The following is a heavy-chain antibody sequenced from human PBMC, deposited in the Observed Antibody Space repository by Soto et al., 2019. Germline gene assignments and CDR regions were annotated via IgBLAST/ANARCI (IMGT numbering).Heavy chain of an antibody. CDR2: MNPNSGNT. D-gene: IGHD3-9*01. CDR3: ARDHRNYDILPVYLQLSGMDV. V-gene: IGHV1-8*01. Sequence: ASVKVSCKASGYTFTSYDINWVRQATGQGLEWMGWMNPNSGNTGYAQKFQGRVTMTRNTSISTAYMELSSLRSEDTAVYYCARDHRNYDILPVYLQLSGMDVWGQGTTVTVSS. J-gene: IGHJ6*02. CDR1: GYTFTSYD.